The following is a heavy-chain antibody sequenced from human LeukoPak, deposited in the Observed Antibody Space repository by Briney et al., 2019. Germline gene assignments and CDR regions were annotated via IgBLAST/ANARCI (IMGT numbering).Heavy chain of an antibody. V-gene: IGHV4-59*11. Sequence: SETLSLTRTVSGGSISSHYWSWIRQPPGKGLEWIGYIYYSGSTNYNPSLKSRVTISVDTSKNQFSLKLSSGTAADTAVYYCARGYYDFWSGYYFDYWGQGTLVTVSS. CDR2: IYYSGST. D-gene: IGHD3-3*01. CDR1: GGSISSHY. CDR3: ARGYYDFWSGYYFDY. J-gene: IGHJ4*02.